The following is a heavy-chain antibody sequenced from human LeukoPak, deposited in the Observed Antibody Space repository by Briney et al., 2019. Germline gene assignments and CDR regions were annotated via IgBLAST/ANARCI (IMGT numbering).Heavy chain of an antibody. CDR2: INLSGST. CDR3: ARGRTYYYCSGSSNWFDP. CDR1: GGSFGGYY. J-gene: IGHJ5*02. D-gene: IGHD3-10*01. Sequence: SETLSLTCAVYGGSFGGYYRSWIRQPPGKWLEWIGEINLSGSTNYNPSLKRRVTISVDTSKNQFSLKLSSVTAADTAVYYCARGRTYYYCSGSSNWFDPWGQGTLVTVSS. V-gene: IGHV4-34*01.